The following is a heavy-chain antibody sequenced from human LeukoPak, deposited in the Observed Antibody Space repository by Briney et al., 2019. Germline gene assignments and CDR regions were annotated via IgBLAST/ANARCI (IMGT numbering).Heavy chain of an antibody. D-gene: IGHD3-22*01. CDR3: AKNYYDSSGYYSTLQH. CDR1: GFTFSSYG. J-gene: IGHJ1*01. V-gene: IGHV3-30*18. CDR2: ISYDGSNK. Sequence: GGSLRLSCAASGFTFSSYGMHWVRQAPGKGLEWVAVISYDGSNKYYADSVKGRFTISRDNSKNTLYLQMNSLRAEDTAVYYCAKNYYDSSGYYSTLQHWGQGTLVTVSS.